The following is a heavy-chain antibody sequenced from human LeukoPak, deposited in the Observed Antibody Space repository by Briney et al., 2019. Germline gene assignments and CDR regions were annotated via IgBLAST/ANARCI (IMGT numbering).Heavy chain of an antibody. D-gene: IGHD6-6*01. CDR1: GDSVSSNSAA. J-gene: IGHJ6*02. Sequence: SQTLSLTCAISGDSVSSNSAAWNWIRQSPSRGLEWLGRTYYRSKWYNDYAVSVKSRITINPDTSKNQFSLQLNSVTPEDTAVYYCARGEYSSPTPYYYYGMDVWGQGTTVTVSS. CDR2: TYYRSKWYN. V-gene: IGHV6-1*01. CDR3: ARGEYSSPTPYYYYGMDV.